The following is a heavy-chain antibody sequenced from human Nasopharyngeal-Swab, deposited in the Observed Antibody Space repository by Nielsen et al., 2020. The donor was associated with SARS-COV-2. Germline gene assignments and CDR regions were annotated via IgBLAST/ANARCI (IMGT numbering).Heavy chain of an antibody. J-gene: IGHJ6*02. CDR3: AKEVGLLWFGELTYYYYGMDV. Sequence: GESLKISCAASGFTFSSYAMSWVRQAPGKGLEWVSAISGSGGSTYYADSVKGRFTISRDNSKNTLYLQMNSLRAKDTAVYYCAKEVGLLWFGELTYYYYGMDVWGQGTTVTVSS. V-gene: IGHV3-23*01. CDR1: GFTFSSYA. CDR2: ISGSGGST. D-gene: IGHD3-10*01.